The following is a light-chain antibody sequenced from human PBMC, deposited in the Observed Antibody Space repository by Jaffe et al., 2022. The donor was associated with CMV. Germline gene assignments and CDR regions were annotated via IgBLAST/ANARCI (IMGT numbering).Light chain of an antibody. CDR1: QNIGNF. Sequence: DIVLTQSPTTLSLSPGERATLSCRVSQNIGNFLAWYQQKPGQAPRILIFDASNRATGVPPRFSGSGSGTDFTLSISRLEPEDFAIYYCQQGRMTFGQGTRLEIK. CDR2: DAS. V-gene: IGKV3-11*01. CDR3: QQGRMT. J-gene: IGKJ5*01.